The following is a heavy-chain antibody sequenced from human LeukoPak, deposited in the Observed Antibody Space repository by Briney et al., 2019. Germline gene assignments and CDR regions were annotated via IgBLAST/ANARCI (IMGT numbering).Heavy chain of an antibody. CDR1: GFTFRDYT. D-gene: IGHD2-2*01. CDR2: ISKSGTYI. V-gene: IGHV3-21*01. Sequence: PGGSLRLSCAASGFTFRDYTMNWVRQAPGKGLEWVPAISKSGTYIKYADSVKGRFTVSRDNAKNSLFLQMNSLRVEDTALYFCTREVLIVVEPASNTIDFWGQGTRVTVSS. CDR3: TREVLIVVEPASNTIDF. J-gene: IGHJ4*02.